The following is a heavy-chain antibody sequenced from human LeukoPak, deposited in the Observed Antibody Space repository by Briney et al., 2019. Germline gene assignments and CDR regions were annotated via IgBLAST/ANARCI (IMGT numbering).Heavy chain of an antibody. CDR3: ARGPYDIVATPLGDY. CDR2: INPNSGCT. D-gene: IGHD5-12*01. Sequence: ASVKVSCKASGYTFTGYYMHWVRQAPGQGLEWMGWINPNSGCTNYAQNFQGRVTMTRDTSISTAYMELSRLRSDDTAVYYCARGPYDIVATPLGDYWGQGTLVTVSS. CDR1: GYTFTGYY. V-gene: IGHV1-2*02. J-gene: IGHJ4*02.